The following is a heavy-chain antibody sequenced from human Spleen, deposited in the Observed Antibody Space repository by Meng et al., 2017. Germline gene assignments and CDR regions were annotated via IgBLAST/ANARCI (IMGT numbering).Heavy chain of an antibody. CDR3: ARGGMDV. V-gene: IGHV3-30*04. CDR1: GFTFSSYA. Sequence: GGSLRLSCAASGFTFSSYAMHWVRQAPGKGLEWVAVISYDGSNKYYADSVKGRFTISRDNSKNTLYLQMNSLRAEDMAVYYCARGGMDVWGQGTTVTVSS. J-gene: IGHJ6*02. CDR2: ISYDGSNK.